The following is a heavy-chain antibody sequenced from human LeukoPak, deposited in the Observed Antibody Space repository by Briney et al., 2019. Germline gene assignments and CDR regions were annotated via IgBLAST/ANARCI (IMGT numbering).Heavy chain of an antibody. J-gene: IGHJ5*02. CDR2: IRSKAYGGTT. V-gene: IGHV3-49*03. CDR1: GFTFGDYD. D-gene: IGHD4-17*01. Sequence: GGSLRLSCTASGFTFGDYDMSWFRQAPGKGLEWVGFIRSKAYGGTTEYAASVKGRFTISRDDSKSIAYLQMNSLKTEDTAVYYCTRANYGDYGLNWFDPWGQGTLVTVSS. CDR3: TRANYGDYGLNWFDP.